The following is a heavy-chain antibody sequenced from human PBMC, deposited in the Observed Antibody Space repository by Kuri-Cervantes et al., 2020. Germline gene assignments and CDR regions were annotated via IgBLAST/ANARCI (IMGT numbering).Heavy chain of an antibody. D-gene: IGHD3-22*01. V-gene: IGHV4-59*06. CDR3: ARLYYDSSGYSFDY. J-gene: IGHJ4*02. CDR1: GFTFNNYY. CDR2: IYYSGST. Sequence: SETLSLTCAASGFTFNNYYMSWIRQHPGKGLEWIGYIYYSGSTYYNPSLKSRVTISVDTSKNQFSLKLSSVTAADTAVYYCARLYYDSSGYSFDYWGQGTLVTVSS.